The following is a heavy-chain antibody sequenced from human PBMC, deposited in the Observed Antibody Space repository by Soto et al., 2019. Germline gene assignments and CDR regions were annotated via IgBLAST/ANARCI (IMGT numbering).Heavy chain of an antibody. J-gene: IGHJ6*03. CDR1: GGSISSSSYY. Sequence: SETLSLTCTVSGGSISSSSYYWGWIRQPPGKGLEWIGEINHSGSTNYNPSLKSRVTISVDTSKNQFSLKLSSVTAADTAVYYCARVHCSGGSCYFPNYYYYYMDVWGKGTTVTVSS. D-gene: IGHD2-15*01. CDR3: ARVHCSGGSCYFPNYYYYYMDV. V-gene: IGHV4-39*07. CDR2: INHSGST.